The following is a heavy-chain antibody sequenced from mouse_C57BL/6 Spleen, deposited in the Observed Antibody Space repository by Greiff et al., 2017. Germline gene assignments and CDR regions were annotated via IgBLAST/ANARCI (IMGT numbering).Heavy chain of an antibody. D-gene: IGHD3-3*01. Sequence: QVQLQQSGPELVKPGASVKISCKASGYSFTSYYIHWVKQRPGQGLEWIGWIYPGSGNTKYNEKFKGKATLTADTSSSTASMPLSRLTSEDSAVYYCAREDRDGYFDVWGTGTTVTVSS. V-gene: IGHV1-66*01. CDR2: IYPGSGNT. CDR1: GYSFTSYY. J-gene: IGHJ1*03. CDR3: AREDRDGYFDV.